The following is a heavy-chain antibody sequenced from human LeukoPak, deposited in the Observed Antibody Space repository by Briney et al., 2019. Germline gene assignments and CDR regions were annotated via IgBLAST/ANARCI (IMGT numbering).Heavy chain of an antibody. Sequence: GESPKISCKGSGYRFTSYWIGWVRQMPGKGLECMGIIYPGDSDTRYSPSFQGQVTISADKSISTAYLQWSSLKASDTAMFFCFRLRTAYDILTGYDYWGQGTLVTVSS. CDR3: FRLRTAYDILTGYDY. CDR1: GYRFTSYW. J-gene: IGHJ4*02. D-gene: IGHD3-9*01. V-gene: IGHV5-51*01. CDR2: IYPGDSDT.